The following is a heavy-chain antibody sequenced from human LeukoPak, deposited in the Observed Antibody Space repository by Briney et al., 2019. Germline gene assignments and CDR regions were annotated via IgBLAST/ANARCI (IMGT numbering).Heavy chain of an antibody. J-gene: IGHJ4*02. D-gene: IGHD3-22*01. CDR3: ARVQREYYYDSSGIMGN. Sequence: GGSLRLSCAASRFTFNNYGMHWVGQAPGKGLEGVAFIRYDGSNKYYADSGKGRFSISRDNSKNTLYLQMNSLRVEDTAVYYCARVQREYYYDSSGIMGNWGQGTLVTVSS. V-gene: IGHV3-30*02. CDR1: RFTFNNYG. CDR2: IRYDGSNK.